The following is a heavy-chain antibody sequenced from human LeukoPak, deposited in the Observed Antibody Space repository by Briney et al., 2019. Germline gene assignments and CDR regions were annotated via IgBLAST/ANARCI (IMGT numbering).Heavy chain of an antibody. CDR3: AKGYLVVVVITPFDY. V-gene: IGHV3-23*01. J-gene: IGHJ4*02. Sequence: GGSLRLSCAASGFTFSSYAMSWVRQAPGKGLEWVSAISGSGGSTYYADSVKGRFTISRDNSKNTLYLQMNSLRAEDTAVYYCAKGYLVVVVITPFDYWGQGTLVTVSS. CDR1: GFTFSSYA. D-gene: IGHD3-22*01. CDR2: ISGSGGST.